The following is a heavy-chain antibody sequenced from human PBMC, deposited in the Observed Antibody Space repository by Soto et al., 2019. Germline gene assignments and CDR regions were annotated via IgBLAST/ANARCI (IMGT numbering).Heavy chain of an antibody. D-gene: IGHD3-10*01. CDR2: IDSDDDK. J-gene: IGHJ6*02. Sequence: PGHTLVNHTQTLTRTCTFSGFSLSTSGMSVSWIRQPPGKALEWLALIDSDDDKYYSTSLKTRLTISKDTSKNQVVLTMTNMDPVDTATYYFARMPSMVRGVTIYYYYGMDVWGQGT. CDR3: ARMPSMVRGVTIYYYYGMDV. CDR1: GFSLSTSGMS. V-gene: IGHV2-70*01.